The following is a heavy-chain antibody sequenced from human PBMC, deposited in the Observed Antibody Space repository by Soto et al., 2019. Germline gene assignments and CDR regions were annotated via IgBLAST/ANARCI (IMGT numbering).Heavy chain of an antibody. J-gene: IGHJ4*02. CDR3: AKGFGSSWYEGSNVFDF. CDR2: ISGSGGST. D-gene: IGHD6-13*01. CDR1: GFTFSSYA. Sequence: EVQLLESGGGLVQPGGSLRLSCAASGFTFSSYAMSWVRQAPGKGLEWVSAISGSGGSTYYADSVKGRFTISRDNSKNTLYLQMNSLRAEDTAVYYCAKGFGSSWYEGSNVFDFWGQGTLVTVSS. V-gene: IGHV3-23*01.